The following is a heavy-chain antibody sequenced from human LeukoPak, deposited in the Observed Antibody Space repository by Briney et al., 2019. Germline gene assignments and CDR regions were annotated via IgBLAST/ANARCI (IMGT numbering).Heavy chain of an antibody. J-gene: IGHJ3*02. CDR3: ARVNTYYYGSGVSRSFHM. D-gene: IGHD3-10*01. CDR2: INPNSGNT. V-gene: IGHV1-8*01. CDR1: GYTFTSYD. Sequence: ASVKVSCKASGYTFTSYDINWVRQATGQGLEWMGWINPNSGNTGYAQKFQGSVTMTRNISTATAYMELSSLKSDDTAVYYCARVNTYYYGSGVSRSFHMWGQGTMVTVSS.